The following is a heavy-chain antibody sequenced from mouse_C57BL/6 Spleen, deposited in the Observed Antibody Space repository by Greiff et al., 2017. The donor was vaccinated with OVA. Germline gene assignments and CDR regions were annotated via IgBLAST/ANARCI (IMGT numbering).Heavy chain of an antibody. D-gene: IGHD1-1*02. J-gene: IGHJ2*01. CDR3: ARERGGYNHFDY. CDR2: ISDGGSYT. Sequence: EVNVVESGGGLVKPGGSLKLSCAASGFTFSSYAMSWVRQTPEKRLEWVATISDGGSYTYYPDNVKGRFTISRDNAKNNLYLQMSHLKSEDTAMYYCARERGGYNHFDYWGQGTTLTVSS. CDR1: GFTFSSYA. V-gene: IGHV5-4*01.